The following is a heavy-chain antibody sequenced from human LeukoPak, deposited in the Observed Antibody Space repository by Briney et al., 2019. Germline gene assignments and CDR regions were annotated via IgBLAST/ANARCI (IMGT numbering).Heavy chain of an antibody. CDR2: ISGSGGNT. CDR3: AKDGRRISMIAVVRRGHYFDY. D-gene: IGHD3-22*01. Sequence: GSLRLSCATSGFTVSTNYMSWVRQAPGKGLEWVSAISGSGGNTYYADSVKGRFSISRDNSKNTLYLQLNSLRAEDTAVYYCAKDGRRISMIAVVRRGHYFDYWGQGTLVTVSS. CDR1: GFTVSTNY. V-gene: IGHV3-23*01. J-gene: IGHJ4*02.